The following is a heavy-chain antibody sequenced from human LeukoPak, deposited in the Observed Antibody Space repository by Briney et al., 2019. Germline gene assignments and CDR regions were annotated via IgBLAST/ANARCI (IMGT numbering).Heavy chain of an antibody. CDR2: IYSGGST. Sequence: GGSLRLSCAASGFTVSSNYMSWVRQAPGKGLEWVSVIYSGGSTYYGDSVKGRFTISRHNSKNTLYLQMNSLRGEDTAVYYCGRDNYDSSGYYFDWGQGTLVTVSS. V-gene: IGHV3-53*01. CDR1: GFTVSSNY. CDR3: GRDNYDSSGYYFD. D-gene: IGHD3-22*01. J-gene: IGHJ4*02.